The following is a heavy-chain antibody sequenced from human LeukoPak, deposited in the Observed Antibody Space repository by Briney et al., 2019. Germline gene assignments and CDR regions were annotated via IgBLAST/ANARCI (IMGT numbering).Heavy chain of an antibody. J-gene: IGHJ5*02. CDR1: GGSFSGYY. CDR3: ARERVGTRNLNWFDH. D-gene: IGHD1-14*01. V-gene: IGHV4-34*01. Sequence: PSETLSLTCAVYGGSFSGYYWSWIRQPPGKGLEWIGEINHSGSTNYNPSLKSRVTISVDTSKNQFSLKLSSVTAADTAVYYCARERVGTRNLNWFDHWGQGTLVTVSS. CDR2: INHSGST.